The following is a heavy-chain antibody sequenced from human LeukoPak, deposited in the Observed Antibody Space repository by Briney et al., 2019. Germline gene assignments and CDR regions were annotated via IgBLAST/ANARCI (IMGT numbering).Heavy chain of an antibody. CDR3: ARYGISMTTVTGLDY. Sequence: GGSLRLSCAASGFTFSSYSMNWVRQAPGKGLEWVSSISSSSSYIYYADSVKGRFTISRDNAKNSPYLQMNSLRAEDTAVYYCARYGISMTTVTGLDYWGQGTLVTVSS. D-gene: IGHD4-11*01. CDR1: GFTFSSYS. V-gene: IGHV3-21*01. J-gene: IGHJ4*02. CDR2: ISSSSSYI.